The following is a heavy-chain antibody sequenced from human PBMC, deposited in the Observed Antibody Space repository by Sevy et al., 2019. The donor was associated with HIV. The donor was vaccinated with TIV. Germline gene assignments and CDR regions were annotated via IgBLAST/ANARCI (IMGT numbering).Heavy chain of an antibody. CDR2: IQYDGNNK. Sequence: GGSLRLSCAASGFTFSHYGMRWVRQAPGKGLEWVTFIQYDGNNKYYADSVKGRFTISRDNSKNMFFLQMNDLRAEDTALYYCAKNTAAAGVGGFDYWGQRALVTVSS. CDR1: GFTFSHYG. V-gene: IGHV3-30*02. J-gene: IGHJ4*02. CDR3: AKNTAAAGVGGFDY. D-gene: IGHD6-13*01.